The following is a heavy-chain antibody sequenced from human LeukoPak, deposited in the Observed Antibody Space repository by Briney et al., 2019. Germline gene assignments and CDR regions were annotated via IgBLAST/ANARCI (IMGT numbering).Heavy chain of an antibody. D-gene: IGHD4-17*01. CDR2: IYTSGST. CDR3: ARGRPTVTTDY. V-gene: IGHV4-61*02. J-gene: IGHJ4*02. CDR1: GGSISSGSYY. Sequence: PSETLSLTCTVSGGSISSGSYYWSWIRQPAGKGLEWIGRIYTSGSTNYNPSLKSRVTISVDTSKNQFSLKLSSVTAADPAVYYCARGRPTVTTDYWGQGTLVTVSS.